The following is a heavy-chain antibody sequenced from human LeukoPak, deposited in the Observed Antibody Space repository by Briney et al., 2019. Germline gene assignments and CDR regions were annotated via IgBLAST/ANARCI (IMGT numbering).Heavy chain of an antibody. CDR2: IKQDGSEK. CDR3: ARAGEQWLVHFDI. Sequence: GGSLRLSCAASGFTFSNYAMSWVRQAPGKGLEWVANIKQDGSEKYYVDSVKGRFTISRDNAKNSLYLQMNSLRAEDTAVYYCARAGEQWLVHFDIWGQGTMVTVSS. J-gene: IGHJ3*02. CDR1: GFTFSNYA. D-gene: IGHD6-19*01. V-gene: IGHV3-7*03.